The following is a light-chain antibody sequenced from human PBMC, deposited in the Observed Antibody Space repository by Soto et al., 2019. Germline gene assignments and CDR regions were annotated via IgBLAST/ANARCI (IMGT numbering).Light chain of an antibody. V-gene: IGKV3-20*01. J-gene: IGKJ2*01. CDR1: QSVSSSY. CDR3: QQYGSSPPYT. CDR2: GAS. Sequence: EIVLTQSPGTLSLSPGERATLSCRASQSVSSSYLAWYQQKPGQAPRLLIYGASCRATGIPDRFSVSGSGTDFTLTVSRLEPEDFAVYYCQQYGSSPPYTFGQGTKLEIK.